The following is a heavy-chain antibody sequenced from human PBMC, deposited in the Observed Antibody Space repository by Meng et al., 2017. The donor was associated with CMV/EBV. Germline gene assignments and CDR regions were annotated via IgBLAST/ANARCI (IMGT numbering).Heavy chain of an antibody. V-gene: IGHV1-69*05. Sequence: ASGGTFSSYAISWVRQAPGQGLEWMGGIIPIFGTANYAQKFQGRVTITTDESTSTAYMELSSLRSEDTAVYYCARGITTVKYNWFDPWGQGTLVTVSS. CDR2: IIPIFGTA. D-gene: IGHD4-11*01. J-gene: IGHJ5*02. CDR1: GGTFSSYA. CDR3: ARGITTVKYNWFDP.